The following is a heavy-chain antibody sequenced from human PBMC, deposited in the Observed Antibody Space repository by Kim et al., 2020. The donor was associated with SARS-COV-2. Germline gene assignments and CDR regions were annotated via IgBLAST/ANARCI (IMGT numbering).Heavy chain of an antibody. J-gene: IGHJ2*01. D-gene: IGHD2-2*01. CDR1: GFTFSRYW. CDR3: ARDESIAVVPAAHWYFDL. Sequence: GGSLRLSCAASGFTFSRYWMSWVRQAPGKGLEWVANIKQDGSEKYYVDSVKGRFTISRDNAKNSLYLQMNSLRAEDTAVYYCARDESIAVVPAAHWYFDLWGRGTLVTVSS. V-gene: IGHV3-7*03. CDR2: IKQDGSEK.